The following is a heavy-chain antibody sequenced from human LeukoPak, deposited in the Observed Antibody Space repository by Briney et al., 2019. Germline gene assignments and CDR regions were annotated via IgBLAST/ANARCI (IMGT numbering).Heavy chain of an antibody. CDR1: GYTFINYA. CDR3: VRVIQWLVGEWFDP. CDR2: ITTYNGDT. Sequence: GASVKVSCKASGYTFINYAISWVRQAPGQGLEWMGGITTYNGDTHYAQKLQGRVTMTTDTSTATAYMELRSLESDDTAVYYCVRVIQWLVGEWFDPWGQGTLVTVSS. V-gene: IGHV1-18*01. D-gene: IGHD6-19*01. J-gene: IGHJ5*02.